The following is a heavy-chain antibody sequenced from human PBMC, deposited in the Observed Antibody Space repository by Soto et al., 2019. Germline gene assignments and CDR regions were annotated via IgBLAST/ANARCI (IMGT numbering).Heavy chain of an antibody. CDR2: ITGSSRDK. Sequence: SRIRQAPGKGLEWVSSITGSSRDKFYADSVKGRFTISRDNAENSLYLQMNSLRAEDTAVYYCVKEVEGFDYWGQGTLVTVSS. CDR3: VKEVEGFDY. D-gene: IGHD1-1*01. J-gene: IGHJ4*02. V-gene: IGHV3-21*01.